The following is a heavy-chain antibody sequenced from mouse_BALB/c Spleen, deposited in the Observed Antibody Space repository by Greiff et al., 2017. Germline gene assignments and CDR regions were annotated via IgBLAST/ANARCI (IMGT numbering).Heavy chain of an antibody. Sequence: EVKFEESGPGLVKPSQSLSLTCTVTGYSITSDYAWNWIRQFPGNKLEWMGYISYSGSTSYNPSLKSRISITRDTSKNQFFLQLNSVTTEDTATYYCARRGYGDYWGQGTTLTVSS. J-gene: IGHJ2*01. CDR2: ISYSGST. D-gene: IGHD2-10*02. CDR3: ARRGYGDY. CDR1: GYSITSDYA. V-gene: IGHV3-2*02.